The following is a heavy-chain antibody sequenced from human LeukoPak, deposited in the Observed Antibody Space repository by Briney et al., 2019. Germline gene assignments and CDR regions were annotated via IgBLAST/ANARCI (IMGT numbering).Heavy chain of an antibody. J-gene: IGHJ6*02. CDR2: IYSGGTT. D-gene: IGHD3-9*01. V-gene: IGHV3-53*01. CDR3: ARESGYDILTGYYTAGMDV. CDR1: GFTVSSNY. Sequence: GGSLRLSCAASGFTVSSNYMSWVRQAPGKGLEWVSIIYSGGTTYYADSVKGRFTISRDNSKNTLYLQMNSLRAEDTAVYYCARESGYDILTGYYTAGMDVWGQGTTVTVSS.